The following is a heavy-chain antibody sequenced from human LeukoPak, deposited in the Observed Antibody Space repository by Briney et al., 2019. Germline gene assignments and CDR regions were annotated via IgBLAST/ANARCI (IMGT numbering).Heavy chain of an antibody. V-gene: IGHV3-7*01. CDR1: GGSIRSYH. J-gene: IGHJ3*02. CDR3: ARVGAVTDGAFDI. CDR2: IKQDGSEK. D-gene: IGHD4-17*01. Sequence: PSETLSLTCTVSGGSIRSYHWSWIRQPAGKGLEWVANIKQDGSEKYYVDSVKGRFTISRDNAKNSLYLQMNSLRAEDTAVYYCARVGAVTDGAFDIWGQGTMVTVSS.